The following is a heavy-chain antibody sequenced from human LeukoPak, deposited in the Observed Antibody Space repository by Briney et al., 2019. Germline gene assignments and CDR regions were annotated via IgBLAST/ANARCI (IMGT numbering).Heavy chain of an antibody. CDR1: GGTFSSYA. CDR2: IIPIFGTA. V-gene: IGHV1-69*05. Sequence: SVKVSCNASGGTFSSYAISWVRQAPGHGLGWRGGIIPIFGTANYAQKFQGRVTITTDESTSTAYMELSSLRSEDTAVYYCARTMVRGVIVGFDYWGQGTLVTVSS. D-gene: IGHD3-10*01. CDR3: ARTMVRGVIVGFDY. J-gene: IGHJ4*02.